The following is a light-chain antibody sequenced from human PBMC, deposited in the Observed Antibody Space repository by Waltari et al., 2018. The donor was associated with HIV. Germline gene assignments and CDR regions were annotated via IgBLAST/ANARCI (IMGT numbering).Light chain of an antibody. J-gene: IGKJ4*01. CDR2: AAS. Sequence: DIQMTQSPSSLSASVGDRVTITCRASQSISRYLNLYQQKPVKAPKLLIYAASSLQSGVPSRFSGSGSGTDFTLTISSLQPEDFATFYCQQSYSRLLTFGGGTKVEIK. CDR1: QSISRY. CDR3: QQSYSRLLT. V-gene: IGKV1-39*01.